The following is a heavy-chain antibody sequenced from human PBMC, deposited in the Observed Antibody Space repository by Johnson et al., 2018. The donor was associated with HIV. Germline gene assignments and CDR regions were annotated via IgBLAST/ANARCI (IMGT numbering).Heavy chain of an antibody. CDR2: INWNGGTP. V-gene: IGHV3-20*04. CDR3: ARGFRSAFVDSFDI. Sequence: VQLVESGGGVVRPGGSLRLSCAASGFTFDEYDMSWVRQAPGKGLEWVSGINWNGGTPGSADSLKGRFTISRDNAKNSLYLHMDSLRVEDTAVYYCARGFRSAFVDSFDIWGQGRMVTVSS. CDR1: GFTFDEYD. D-gene: IGHD3-3*01. J-gene: IGHJ3*02.